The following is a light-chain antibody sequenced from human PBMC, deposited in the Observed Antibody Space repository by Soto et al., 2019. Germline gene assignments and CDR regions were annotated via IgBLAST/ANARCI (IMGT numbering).Light chain of an antibody. CDR3: QQYGRSPPFT. Sequence: EIVLTQSPGTLSLSPGERDTLSCRASQSVSSTHIAWYQQNPGQAPRLLIYGASSRATGIPDRFSGSGSGTDFTLTISRLEPEDFAVYFCQQYGRSPPFTFGQGTKVDIK. CDR2: GAS. CDR1: QSVSSTH. V-gene: IGKV3-20*01. J-gene: IGKJ2*01.